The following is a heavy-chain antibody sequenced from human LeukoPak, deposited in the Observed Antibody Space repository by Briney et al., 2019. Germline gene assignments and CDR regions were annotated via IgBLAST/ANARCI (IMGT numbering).Heavy chain of an antibody. CDR2: IIPIFGTA. Sequence: GASVKVSCKASGGTFSSYAISWVRQAPGQGLEWMGGIIPIFGTANYAQKFQGRVTITADESTSTAYMELSSLRSEDTAVYYCARAPIAVAGMAGWFDPWGQGILVTVSS. CDR3: ARAPIAVAGMAGWFDP. D-gene: IGHD6-19*01. V-gene: IGHV1-69*13. CDR1: GGTFSSYA. J-gene: IGHJ5*02.